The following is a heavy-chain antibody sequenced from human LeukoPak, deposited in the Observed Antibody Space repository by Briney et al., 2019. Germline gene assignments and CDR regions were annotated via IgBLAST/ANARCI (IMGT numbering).Heavy chain of an antibody. CDR2: IYNSATT. CDR3: ARAWYYYDSSGYYPFDY. J-gene: IGHJ4*02. Sequence: SETLSLTCTVSGGSISGYYWSCIRQPPGKGLEWIAYIYNSATTNYNPSLKSRVTISVDTSKNQFSLKLSSVTAADTAVYYCARAWYYYDSSGYYPFDYWGQGTLVTVSS. V-gene: IGHV4-59*12. D-gene: IGHD3-22*01. CDR1: GGSISGYY.